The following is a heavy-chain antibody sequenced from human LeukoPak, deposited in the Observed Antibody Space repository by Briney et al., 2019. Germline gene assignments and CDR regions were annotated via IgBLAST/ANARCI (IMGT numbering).Heavy chain of an antibody. V-gene: IGHV3-49*02. CDR1: GFTFSSYA. CDR2: IRSKAYGGTT. CDR3: TRVRWGSWIGDY. D-gene: IGHD3-16*01. J-gene: IGHJ4*02. Sequence: QPGAPLRLSCAASGFTFSSYAMSWVRQAPGKGLEWVGFIRSKAYGGTTEYAASVKGRFTISRDDSKSIAYLQMNSLKTEDTAVYYCTRVRWGSWIGDYWGQGTLVTVSS.